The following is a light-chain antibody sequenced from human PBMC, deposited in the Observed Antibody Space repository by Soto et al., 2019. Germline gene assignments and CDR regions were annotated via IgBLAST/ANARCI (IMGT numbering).Light chain of an antibody. CDR2: TAS. CDR3: QKYDSVPWS. Sequence: DIQMTQSPTSLSASVGDRVTITCRASQGIGYNLAWYQQKPGKVPKVLIYTASTLHSGVPSRFSGSGSGTEFTLTLNSLQPEDVATYFCQKYDSVPWSFGQGTKVE. CDR1: QGIGYN. V-gene: IGKV1-27*01. J-gene: IGKJ1*01.